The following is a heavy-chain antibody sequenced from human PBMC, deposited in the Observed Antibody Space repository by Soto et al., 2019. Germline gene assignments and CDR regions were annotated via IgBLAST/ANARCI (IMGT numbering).Heavy chain of an antibody. CDR1: GGTFSSYA. D-gene: IGHD2-21*02. Sequence: ASVKVSCKASGGTFSSYAISWVRQAPGQGLEWMGGIIPIFGTANYAQKFQGRVTITADESTSTAYMELSSLRSEDTAVYYCARVEYCGGDCLDDYWGQGTLVTVSS. CDR3: ARVEYCGGDCLDDY. J-gene: IGHJ4*02. V-gene: IGHV1-69*13. CDR2: IIPIFGTA.